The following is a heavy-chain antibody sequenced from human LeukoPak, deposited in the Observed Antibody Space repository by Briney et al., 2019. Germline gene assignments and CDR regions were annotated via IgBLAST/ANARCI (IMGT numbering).Heavy chain of an antibody. CDR3: ATSVRSSDWSFFRLAY. CDR2: FHPEDGET. Sequence: ASVKVSCTVSGYTPTELSMHWVRQAPGKGLEWMGGFHPEDGETIYAQKFQGRVTMTEDTSTDTAYMELRSLRSDDTAVYYCATSVRSSDWSFFRLAYWGQGTQVTVSS. D-gene: IGHD3-9*01. J-gene: IGHJ4*02. V-gene: IGHV1-24*01. CDR1: GYTPTELS.